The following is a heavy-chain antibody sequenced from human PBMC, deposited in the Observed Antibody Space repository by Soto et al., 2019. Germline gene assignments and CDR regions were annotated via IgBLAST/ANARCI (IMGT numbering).Heavy chain of an antibody. D-gene: IGHD2-15*01. V-gene: IGHV4-31*03. CDR1: VCAIISGNYY. CDR2: MSYSVTT. Sequence: KPSETLSLTCTFSVCAIISGNYYWGCVRQQPGKGLELIAYMSYSVTTYYNPSLKSRVIISLDTSTNQFSLKLSSVTAAGTAVYFCARYCRGGTCKYAFDICGQGKMVNVSS. J-gene: IGHJ3*02. CDR3: ARYCRGGTCKYAFDI.